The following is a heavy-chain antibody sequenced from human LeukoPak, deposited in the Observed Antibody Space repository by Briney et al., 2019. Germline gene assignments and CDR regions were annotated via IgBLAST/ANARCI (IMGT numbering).Heavy chain of an antibody. CDR1: GGTFNSYA. Sequence: ASVKVSCKASGGTFNSYAISWVRQAPGQGLEWMGRIIPIFGIANYAQKFQGRVTITADKSTSTAYMELSSLRSEDTAVYYCARDSDSSGYYYDYWGQGTLVTVSS. D-gene: IGHD3-22*01. J-gene: IGHJ4*02. V-gene: IGHV1-69*04. CDR3: ARDSDSSGYYYDY. CDR2: IIPIFGIA.